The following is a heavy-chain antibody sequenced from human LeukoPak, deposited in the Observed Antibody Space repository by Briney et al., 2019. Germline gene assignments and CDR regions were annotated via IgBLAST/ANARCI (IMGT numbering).Heavy chain of an antibody. CDR1: GVSISSHY. J-gene: IGHJ3*02. CDR3: ARLTETVMRTEWIWAFDI. CDR2: IYISGST. V-gene: IGHV4-4*07. Sequence: SETLSLTCTVSGVSISSHYWGWIRRPAGKGLEWIGHIYISGSTNYNPSLKSRVSMSVDTSEKQFSLNLNSVTAADTAVYYCARLTETVMRTEWIWAFDIWGQGTLVTVSS. D-gene: IGHD4-17*01.